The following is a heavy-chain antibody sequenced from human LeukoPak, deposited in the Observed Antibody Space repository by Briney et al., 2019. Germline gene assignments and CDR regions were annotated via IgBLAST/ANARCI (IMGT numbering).Heavy chain of an antibody. CDR2: IYHTGST. CDR3: ARGYFDSRGYSNAFDY. Sequence: SETLSLTCTVSGASISSPYCSWIRQSPGKGLEWIGYIYHTGSTKYNPSLESRVTISVDTSKNQFSLKLTSVTAADTAVYYCARGYFDSRGYSNAFDYWGQGALVTVSS. J-gene: IGHJ4*02. CDR1: GASISSPY. V-gene: IGHV4-59*11. D-gene: IGHD3-22*01.